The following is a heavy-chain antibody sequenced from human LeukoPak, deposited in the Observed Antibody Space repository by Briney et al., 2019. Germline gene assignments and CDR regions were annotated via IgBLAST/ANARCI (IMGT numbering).Heavy chain of an antibody. CDR2: INHSGST. CDR3: APMDYDILTGSLSLDY. V-gene: IGHV4-34*01. CDR1: GGSFSGYY. Sequence: SETLSLTCAVYGGSFSGYYWSWIRQPPGKGLEWIGEINHSGSTNYNPSLKSRVTISVDTSKNQFSLNLSSVTAADTAVYYCAPMDYDILTGSLSLDYWGQGTLVTVSS. J-gene: IGHJ4*02. D-gene: IGHD3-9*01.